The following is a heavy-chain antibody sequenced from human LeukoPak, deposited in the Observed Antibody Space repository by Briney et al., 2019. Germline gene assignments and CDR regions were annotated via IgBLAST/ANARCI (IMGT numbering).Heavy chain of an antibody. CDR2: MYYSGGT. CDR1: GGSISSSSHY. CDR3: ARLVRYCSTNSCYPFDY. D-gene: IGHD2-2*01. V-gene: IGHV4-39*01. J-gene: IGHJ4*02. Sequence: SETRSLTCTVSGGSISSSSHYWGWIRQPPGKGLEWIGSMYYSGGTYYNPSLKSRVTISIDTSRNQFSLKVNSVTAADTAVYYCARLVRYCSTNSCYPFDYWGQGTLVTVSS.